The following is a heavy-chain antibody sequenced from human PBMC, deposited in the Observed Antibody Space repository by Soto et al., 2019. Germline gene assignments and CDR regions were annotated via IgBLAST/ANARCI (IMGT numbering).Heavy chain of an antibody. D-gene: IGHD3-22*01. Sequence: SETLSLTCTFSVGSLSSGDYYWNWVRQRPGKGLEWIGNIFYSGSTYYNPSLMSRLTIAVDTSKNQFSLSMISVTAADTAVYFCARDRYNHDRDGYYSFFDFWGQGNLVTVSS. CDR2: IFYSGST. V-gene: IGHV4-31*02. J-gene: IGHJ4*02. CDR3: ARDRYNHDRDGYYSFFDF. CDR1: VGSLSSGDYY.